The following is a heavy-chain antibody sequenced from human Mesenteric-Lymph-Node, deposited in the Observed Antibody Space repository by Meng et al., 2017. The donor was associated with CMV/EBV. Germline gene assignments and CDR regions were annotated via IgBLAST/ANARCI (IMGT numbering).Heavy chain of an antibody. CDR3: TRGRQIPPGYCTSATCPDY. D-gene: IGHD2-2*01. CDR2: MNPDSGKT. V-gene: IGHV1-8*01. CDR1: GYTFTSYD. J-gene: IGHJ4*02. Sequence: ASVKVSCKASGYTFTSYDINWVRQAAGQGLESMGWMNPDSGKTGYVQKFQGRVTMTRDTSISTAYMELSSLRYEDTGVYYCTRGRQIPPGYCTSATCPDYWGQGTLVTVPQ.